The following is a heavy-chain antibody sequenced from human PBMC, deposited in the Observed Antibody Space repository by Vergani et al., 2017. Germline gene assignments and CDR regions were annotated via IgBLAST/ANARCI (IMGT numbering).Heavy chain of an antibody. D-gene: IGHD3-16*01. V-gene: IGHV3-23*01. Sequence: EVQLLESGGGLVQPGGSLRLSCAASGFTFSSYAMSWVRQAPGKGLEWVSAISGSGGSTYYADSVKGRFTISRDNSKNTLYLQMNSLRAEDTAVYYCARALSYANYFDNWGQGTQVTVSS. J-gene: IGHJ4*02. CDR1: GFTFSSYA. CDR2: ISGSGGST. CDR3: ARALSYANYFDN.